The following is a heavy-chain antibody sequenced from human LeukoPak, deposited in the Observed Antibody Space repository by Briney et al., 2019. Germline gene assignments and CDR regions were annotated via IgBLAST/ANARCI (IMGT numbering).Heavy chain of an antibody. CDR1: GYTFTSYA. CDR2: INAGNGNT. V-gene: IGHV1-3*01. CDR3: ARGLGYYFDY. Sequence: ASVKVSCKASGYTFTSYAMHWVRQAPGQRLEWMGWINAGNGNTKYSQKFQGRVTITRDTSASTAYMELRSLRSDDTAVYYCARGLGYYFDYWGQGTLVTVSS. J-gene: IGHJ4*02. D-gene: IGHD6-19*01.